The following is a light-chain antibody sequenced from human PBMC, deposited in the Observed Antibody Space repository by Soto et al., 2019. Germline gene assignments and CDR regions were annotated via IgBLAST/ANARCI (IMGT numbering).Light chain of an antibody. Sequence: EIVLTQSPATLSLSPGERATLSCRASQSVNNYLAWYQQKPGQAPRLLIYDASNRATGIPDRFSGSGSGTDFTLTISSLEPEDFAVYYCQHRMNWPLTLGQGTRLEIK. J-gene: IGKJ5*01. V-gene: IGKV3-11*01. CDR3: QHRMNWPLT. CDR2: DAS. CDR1: QSVNNY.